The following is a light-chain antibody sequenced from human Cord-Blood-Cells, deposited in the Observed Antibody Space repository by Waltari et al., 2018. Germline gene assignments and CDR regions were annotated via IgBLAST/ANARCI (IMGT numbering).Light chain of an antibody. CDR2: GAS. CDR3: QQYGSSVT. V-gene: IGKV3-20*01. Sequence: EIVLTQSPGTLSLSPGERATLSCRASQSASSSYLAWYQQKPGQAPRLRIYGASSRATDIPDRFSGSGSGADVTLTISRLEPEDFAVYYCQQYGSSVTCGGGTKVEIK. CDR1: QSASSSY. J-gene: IGKJ4*01.